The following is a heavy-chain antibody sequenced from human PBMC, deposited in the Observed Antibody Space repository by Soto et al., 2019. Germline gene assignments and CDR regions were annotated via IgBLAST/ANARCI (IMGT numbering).Heavy chain of an antibody. J-gene: IGHJ3*02. CDR1: GFTFSSYG. CDR3: AKDRGGGELHPFAI. CDR2: VSFDGYDK. D-gene: IGHD3-16*01. Sequence: VQLVESGGGVVQPGRSLSLSCAASGFTFSSYGMNWVRQAPGKGLEWVAVVSFDGYDKYYADSVKGRFTASRDNSKNTLYLQMNSLITEDTAVYYCAKDRGGGELHPFAIWCQGTMVTVSS. V-gene: IGHV3-30*18.